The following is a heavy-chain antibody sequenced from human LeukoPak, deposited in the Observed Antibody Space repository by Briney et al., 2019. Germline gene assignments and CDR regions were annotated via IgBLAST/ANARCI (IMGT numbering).Heavy chain of an antibody. CDR1: GFTFSSYG. V-gene: IGHV3-30*18. D-gene: IGHD5-18*01. CDR3: AKDRGLWSPFYYFDY. Sequence: GGSLRLACAASGFTFSSYGMHCVRQAPGKGLEWVAIISYDGSKKFYADSVKGRFTISRDNSKNTLWLQMNSLRPEDTAMYYCAKDRGLWSPFYYFDYWGQGNLVTVSS. CDR2: ISYDGSKK. J-gene: IGHJ4*02.